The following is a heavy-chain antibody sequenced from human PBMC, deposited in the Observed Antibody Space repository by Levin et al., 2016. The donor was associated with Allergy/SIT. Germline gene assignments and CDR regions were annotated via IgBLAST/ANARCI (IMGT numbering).Heavy chain of an antibody. CDR3: ARVVPAASSEFDY. CDR1: GFTFSSYA. V-gene: IGHV3-23*01. Sequence: GESLKISCAASGFTFSSYAMSWVRQAPGKGLEWVSAISGSGGNTYYADSVKGRFTISRDNSKNTLYLQMNSLRAEDTAVYYCARVVPAASSEFDYWGQGTLVTVSS. J-gene: IGHJ4*02. D-gene: IGHD2-2*01. CDR2: ISGSGGNT.